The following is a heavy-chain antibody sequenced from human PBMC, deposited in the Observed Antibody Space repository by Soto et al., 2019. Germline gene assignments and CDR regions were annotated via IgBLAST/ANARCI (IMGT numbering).Heavy chain of an antibody. D-gene: IGHD6-19*01. CDR2: IWYDGSNK. J-gene: IGHJ6*02. CDR1: GFTFSSYG. CDR3: ARVPARWLVKDYYGMDV. Sequence: PGGSLRLSCAASGFTFSSYGMHWVRQAPGKGLEWVAVIWYDGSNKYYADSVKGRFTISRDNSKNTLYLQMNSLRAEDTAVYYCARVPARWLVKDYYGMDVWGQGTRSPSP. V-gene: IGHV3-33*01.